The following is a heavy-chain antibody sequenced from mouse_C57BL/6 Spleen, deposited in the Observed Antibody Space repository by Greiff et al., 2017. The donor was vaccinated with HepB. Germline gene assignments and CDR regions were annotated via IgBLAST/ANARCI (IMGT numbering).Heavy chain of an antibody. V-gene: IGHV3-3*01. CDR2: TFYSGIT. CDR3: ARAPIITGWYFDV. D-gene: IGHD1-2*01. Sequence: EVQLQESGPSLVRPSQTLSLTCTVTGFSINSDCYWIWIRQFPGNNLEYIGYTFYSGITYYNPSLESRTYITRDTSKNQFSLKLSSVTTEDTATYYCARAPIITGWYFDVWGTGTTVTVSS. J-gene: IGHJ1*03. CDR1: GFSINSDCY.